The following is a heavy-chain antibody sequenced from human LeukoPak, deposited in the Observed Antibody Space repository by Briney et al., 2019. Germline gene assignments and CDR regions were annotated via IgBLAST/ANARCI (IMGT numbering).Heavy chain of an antibody. CDR3: ARGDYYDNNGYYYVRYYFDY. Sequence: ASVKVSCKASGYTFTSYAMHWARQAPGQRLEWMGWINAGNGNTKYSQKFHARVTITRDTSASTAYMELSSLRSEDTAVYYCARGDYYDNNGYYYVRYYFDYWGQGTLVTVSS. CDR2: INAGNGNT. CDR1: GYTFTSYA. J-gene: IGHJ4*02. D-gene: IGHD3-22*01. V-gene: IGHV1-3*01.